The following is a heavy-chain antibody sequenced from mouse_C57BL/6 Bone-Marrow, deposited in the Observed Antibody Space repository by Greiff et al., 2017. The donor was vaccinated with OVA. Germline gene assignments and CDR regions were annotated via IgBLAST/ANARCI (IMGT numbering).Heavy chain of an antibody. D-gene: IGHD2-1*01. CDR2: IWTGGGT. CDR1: GFSLTSYA. V-gene: IGHV2-9-1*01. CDR3: ARKSISYGNSLDY. J-gene: IGHJ2*01. Sequence: VQLQQSGPGLVAPSQSLSITCTVSGFSLTSYAISWVRQPPGKGLEWLGVIWTGGGTNYNSALKSRLGISKDNSKSQVFLKMNSLQTDDTARYYCARKSISYGNSLDYWGQGTTLTVSS.